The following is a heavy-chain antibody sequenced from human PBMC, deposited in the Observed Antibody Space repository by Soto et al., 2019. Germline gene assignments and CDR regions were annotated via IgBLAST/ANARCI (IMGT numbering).Heavy chain of an antibody. CDR3: AREDWGGSGFREKAGGLDP. J-gene: IGHJ5*02. V-gene: IGHV1-18*01. CDR1: GYTFTSYG. CDR2: ISAYNGNT. Sequence: ASVKVSCKASGYTFTSYGISWVRQAPGQGLEWMGWISAYNGNTNYAQKLQGRVTMTTDTSTSTAYMELRSLRSDDTAVYYCAREDWGGSGFREKAGGLDPWGQGTLVTVSS. D-gene: IGHD2-8*02.